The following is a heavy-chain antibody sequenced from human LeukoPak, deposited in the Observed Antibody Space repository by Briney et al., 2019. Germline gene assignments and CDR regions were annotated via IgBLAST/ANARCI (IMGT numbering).Heavy chain of an antibody. J-gene: IGHJ4*02. CDR2: IYYSGST. D-gene: IGHD5-18*01. Sequence: SETLSLTCTVSGGSVSGSSYYWGWIRQPPGKGLEWIGSIYYSGSTYYNPSLKSRVTISVDTSKNQFSLKLSSVTAADTAVYYCARQFGYSYGGDYWGQGTLVTVSS. CDR1: GGSVSGSSYY. CDR3: ARQFGYSYGGDY. V-gene: IGHV4-39*01.